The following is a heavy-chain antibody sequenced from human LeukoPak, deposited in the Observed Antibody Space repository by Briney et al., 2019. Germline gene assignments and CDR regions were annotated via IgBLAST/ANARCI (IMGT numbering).Heavy chain of an antibody. J-gene: IGHJ4*02. CDR2: IIPIFGTA. V-gene: IGHV1-69*05. CDR3: ARDRSYYDSSGFRDY. Sequence: SGKVSCKASGRTFSSYAISWVRQAPGQGLEWMGRIIPIFGTANYAQKFQGRVTITTDESTSTAYLELSSLRSEDTAVYYCARDRSYYDSSGFRDYWGQGTLVTVSS. CDR1: GRTFSSYA. D-gene: IGHD3-22*01.